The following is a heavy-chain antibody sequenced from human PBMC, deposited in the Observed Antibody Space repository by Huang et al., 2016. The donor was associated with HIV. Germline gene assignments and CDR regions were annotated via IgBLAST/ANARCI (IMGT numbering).Heavy chain of an antibody. CDR3: ARSGPRWGLATIWTLVY. V-gene: IGHV1-69*13. D-gene: IGHD5-12*01. CDR2: IIPIFGTT. Sequence: QVQLVQSGAEVKKPGSSVKISCQSSGGGSSSYAISWVRQARGQGLEWMGGIIPIFGTTDYAPRFQGRVTITADESTNTAYIELSSLEYDDTALYYCARSGPRWGLATIWTLVYWGQGTLVTVSS. CDR1: GGGSSSYA. J-gene: IGHJ4*02.